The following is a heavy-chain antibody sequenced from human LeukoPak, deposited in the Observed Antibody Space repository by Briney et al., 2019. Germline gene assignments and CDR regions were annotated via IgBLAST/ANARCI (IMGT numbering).Heavy chain of an antibody. CDR1: GGSISSYY. CDR3: ARNLIFGGYNWFDP. D-gene: IGHD3-3*01. Sequence: SETLSLTCTVSGGSISSYYWSWIRQPAGKGLEWIGRIYTSGSTNYNPSLKSRVTMSVDTSKNQFSLKLSSVTAADTAVYYCARNLIFGGYNWFDPWGQGTLVTVSS. CDR2: IYTSGST. J-gene: IGHJ5*02. V-gene: IGHV4-4*07.